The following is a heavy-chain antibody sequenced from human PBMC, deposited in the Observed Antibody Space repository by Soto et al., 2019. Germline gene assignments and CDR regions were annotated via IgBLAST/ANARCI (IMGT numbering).Heavy chain of an antibody. CDR2: ISAYNGNT. CDR1: GYTFTSYG. J-gene: IGHJ5*02. Sequence: GASVKVSCKASGYTFTSYGISWVRQAPGQGLEWMGWISAYNGNTNYAQKLQGRVTMTIDTSTSTAYMELRSLRSDDTAVYYCARVPGTIAYNWFDPWGQGTLVTVSS. V-gene: IGHV1-18*01. D-gene: IGHD1-1*01. CDR3: ARVPGTIAYNWFDP.